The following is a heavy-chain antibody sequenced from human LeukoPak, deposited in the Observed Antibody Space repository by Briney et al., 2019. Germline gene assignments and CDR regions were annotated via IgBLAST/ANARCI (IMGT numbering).Heavy chain of an antibody. CDR2: ISSSDTI. Sequence: GTSLRLSCAASGFTFSSYGMNWVRQAPGKGLEWVSHISSSDTIYYADSVKGRFTISRNNAKNSLYLQMNSLRDEDTAVYYCAAGAFGGFDYWGQGTLVTVSS. CDR1: GFTFSSYG. CDR3: AAGAFGGFDY. V-gene: IGHV3-48*02. J-gene: IGHJ4*02. D-gene: IGHD3-16*01.